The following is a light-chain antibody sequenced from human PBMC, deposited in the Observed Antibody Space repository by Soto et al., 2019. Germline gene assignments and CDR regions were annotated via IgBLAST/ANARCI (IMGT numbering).Light chain of an antibody. Sequence: EIVMTQAPGTLSLSPGERATLSCRASHSISNKYLALYQQEPGQAPRLLIHGVSIRATGIPDRFSGSGSGTDFTLTISRLEPEDFAVYYCQLYSGSPWTFGRGTKVDIK. CDR1: HSISNKY. CDR2: GVS. J-gene: IGKJ1*01. CDR3: QLYSGSPWT. V-gene: IGKV3-20*01.